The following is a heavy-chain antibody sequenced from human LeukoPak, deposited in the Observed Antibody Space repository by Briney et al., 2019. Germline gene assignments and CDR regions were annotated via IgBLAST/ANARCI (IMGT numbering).Heavy chain of an antibody. V-gene: IGHV3-30-3*01. CDR3: ARSFSPFYGMDV. J-gene: IGHJ6*02. D-gene: IGHD3-10*01. CDR2: ISYDGSNK. CDR1: GFTFSSYA. Sequence: QPGRSLRLPCAASGFTFSSYAMHWVRQAPGKGLEWVAVISYDGSNKYYADSVKGRFTISRDNSKNTLYLQMNSLRAEDTAVYYCARSFSPFYGMDVWGQGTTVTVSS.